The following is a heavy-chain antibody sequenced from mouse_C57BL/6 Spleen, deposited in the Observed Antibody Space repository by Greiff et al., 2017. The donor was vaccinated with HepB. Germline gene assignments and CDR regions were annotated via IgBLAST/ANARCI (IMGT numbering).Heavy chain of an antibody. J-gene: IGHJ1*03. V-gene: IGHV5-9-1*02. CDR2: ISSGGDYI. Sequence: EVKLVESGEGLVKPGGSLKLSCAASGFTFSSYAMSWVRQTPEKRLEWVAYISSGGDYIYYADTVKGRFTISRDNARNTLYLQMSSLKSEDTAMYYCTRGGYYGSRAFDVWGTGTTVTVSS. CDR3: TRGGYYGSRAFDV. D-gene: IGHD1-1*01. CDR1: GFTFSSYA.